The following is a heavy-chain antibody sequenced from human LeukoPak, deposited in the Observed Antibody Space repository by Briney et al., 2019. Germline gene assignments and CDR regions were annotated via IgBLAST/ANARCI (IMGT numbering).Heavy chain of an antibody. V-gene: IGHV3-30*18. CDR2: ISYDGSNK. Sequence: GGSLRLSCAASGFTVSSNYMSWVRQAPGKGLEWVAVISYDGSNKYYADSVKGRFTISRDNSKNTLYLQMNSLRAEDTAVYYCANEHYSGSYNSGGYWGQGTLVTVSS. CDR1: GFTVSSNY. CDR3: ANEHYSGSYNSGGY. J-gene: IGHJ4*02. D-gene: IGHD1-26*01.